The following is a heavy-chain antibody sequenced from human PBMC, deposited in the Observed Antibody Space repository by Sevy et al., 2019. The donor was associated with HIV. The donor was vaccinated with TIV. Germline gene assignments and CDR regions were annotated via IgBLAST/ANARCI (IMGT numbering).Heavy chain of an antibody. D-gene: IGHD2-2*01. CDR2: INPNSGGT. Sequence: ASVKVSCKASGYTFTDYYMHWVRQAPGQGLEWMGWINPNSGGTNYAQKFQGRVTMTRDTSISTAYMELSRLRSDDTAVYYCARVGGCSSTSCYWYFDLWGRGTLVTVSS. V-gene: IGHV1-2*02. J-gene: IGHJ2*01. CDR1: GYTFTDYY. CDR3: ARVGGCSSTSCYWYFDL.